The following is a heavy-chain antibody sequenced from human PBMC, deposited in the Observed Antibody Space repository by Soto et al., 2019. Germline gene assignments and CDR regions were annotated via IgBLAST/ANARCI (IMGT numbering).Heavy chain of an antibody. Sequence: EVQLLESGGGLVQPGGSLRLSCAASGFTFNTFDMTWVRQAPGKGLEWVSVIRGADGRTYYADSLKGRFTISRDNSKNTLFLQVTSLRVEDKAVYYCVKGAWCDDWGQGTLVTVSS. D-gene: IGHD6-19*01. J-gene: IGHJ4*02. CDR1: GFTFNTFD. CDR2: IRGADGRT. CDR3: VKGAWCDD. V-gene: IGHV3-23*01.